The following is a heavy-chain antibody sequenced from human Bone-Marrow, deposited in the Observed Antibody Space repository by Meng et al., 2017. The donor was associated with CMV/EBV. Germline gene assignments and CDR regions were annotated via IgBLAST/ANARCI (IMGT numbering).Heavy chain of an antibody. CDR2: MNPNSGNT. Sequence: CKASGYTLTSYDINWVRQATGQGLEWMGWMNPNSGNTGYAQKFQGRVTITRNTSISTAYMELSSLRSEDTAVYYCARGDSSNDWFDPWGQGTLVTVSS. D-gene: IGHD6-13*01. CDR3: ARGDSSNDWFDP. CDR1: GYTLTSYD. J-gene: IGHJ5*02. V-gene: IGHV1-8*03.